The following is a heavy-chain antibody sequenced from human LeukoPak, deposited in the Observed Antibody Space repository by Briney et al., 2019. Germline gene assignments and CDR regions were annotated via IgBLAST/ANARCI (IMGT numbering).Heavy chain of an antibody. V-gene: IGHV3-21*01. J-gene: IGHJ4*02. CDR1: GFTFSSYS. CDR3: ARERGGGFDY. D-gene: IGHD3-10*01. CDR2: ICSSSSYI. Sequence: PGGSLRLSCAASGFTFSSYSMNWVRQAPGKGLEWVSSICSSSSYIYYADSVKGRFTISRDNAKNSLYLQMNSLRAEDTAVYYCARERGGGFDYWGQGTLVTVSS.